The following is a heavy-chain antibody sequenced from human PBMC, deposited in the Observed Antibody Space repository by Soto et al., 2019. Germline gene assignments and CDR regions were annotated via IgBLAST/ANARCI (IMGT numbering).Heavy chain of an antibody. J-gene: IGHJ3*02. CDR1: GYTFTSYG. CDR3: ARGRSGGYDFWSGYYGMNEFDI. CDR2: ISAYNGNT. D-gene: IGHD3-3*01. V-gene: IGHV1-18*01. Sequence: ASVKVSCKASGYTFTSYGISWVRQAPGQGLEWMGWISAYNGNTNYAQKLQGRVTMTTDTSTSTAYMELRSLRSDDTAVYYCARGRSGGYDFWSGYYGMNEFDIWGQGTMVTVSS.